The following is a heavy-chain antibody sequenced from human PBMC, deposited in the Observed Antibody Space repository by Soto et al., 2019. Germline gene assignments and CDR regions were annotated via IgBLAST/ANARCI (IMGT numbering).Heavy chain of an antibody. D-gene: IGHD6-6*01. J-gene: IGHJ4*02. V-gene: IGHV4-34*01. CDR2: INHSGST. Sequence: SETLSLTCAVYGGSFSGYYWSWIRQPPGKGLEWIGEINHSGSTNYNPSLKSRVTISVDTSKNQFSLKLSSVTAADTAVYYCARAPYSSSSSIRVWGQGTLVTSPQ. CDR3: ARAPYSSSSSIRV. CDR1: GGSFSGYY.